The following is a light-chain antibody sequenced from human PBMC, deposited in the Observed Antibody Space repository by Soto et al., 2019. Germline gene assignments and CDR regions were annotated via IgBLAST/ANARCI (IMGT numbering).Light chain of an antibody. Sequence: DIQMTQSPSTLSAFVGDRITITCRASQSISIWLAWYQQKAGKAPKLLIYKASSLESGVPSRFSGSGSGTEFTLTISSLQPDDFETYYCQQYNSYWTFGQGTKVEIK. J-gene: IGKJ1*01. CDR2: KAS. V-gene: IGKV1-5*03. CDR3: QQYNSYWT. CDR1: QSISIW.